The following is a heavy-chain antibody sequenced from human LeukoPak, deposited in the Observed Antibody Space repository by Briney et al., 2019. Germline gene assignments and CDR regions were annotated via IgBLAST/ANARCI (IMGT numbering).Heavy chain of an antibody. CDR1: GGSFSGYY. V-gene: IGHV4-34*01. Sequence: SETLSLTCAVYGGSFSGYYWSWIRQPPGKGLEWIGEINHSGSTNYNPSLKSRVTISVATSKNQFSLKLSSVTAADTAVYYCARGQYYYDSSGYFFYWGQGTLVTVSS. J-gene: IGHJ4*02. D-gene: IGHD3-22*01. CDR2: INHSGST. CDR3: ARGQYYYDSSGYFFY.